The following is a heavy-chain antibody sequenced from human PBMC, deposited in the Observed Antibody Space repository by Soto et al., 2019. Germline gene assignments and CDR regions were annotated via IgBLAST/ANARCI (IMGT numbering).Heavy chain of an antibody. CDR3: ARDSPHGWRFDY. CDR2: IISSSSTI. Sequence: EAQLVESGGGLVQPGGSLRLSCAASEFTFSSYSMNEVRQAPGKGLEWISYIISSSSTIYYADSVRGRFTISRDNAKNSLYLQMNSLRDEDTAVYYCARDSPHGWRFDYWGQGTLVTVSS. D-gene: IGHD6-19*01. CDR1: EFTFSSYS. V-gene: IGHV3-48*02. J-gene: IGHJ4*02.